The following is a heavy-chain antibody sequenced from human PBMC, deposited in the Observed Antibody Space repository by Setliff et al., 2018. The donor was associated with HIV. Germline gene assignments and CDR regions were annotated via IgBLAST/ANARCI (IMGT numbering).Heavy chain of an antibody. Sequence: ASVKVSCKASGYTFIDYFMHWVQQAPGQGLEWMGRVDPEDGETMYAEKFQGRVTITADSSTDTSDMELSSLRSEDTAVYYCATSGTFCYGSGCYHASGYWGQGTLVTVSS. CDR1: GYTFIDYF. J-gene: IGHJ4*02. CDR3: ATSGTFCYGSGCYHASGY. D-gene: IGHD3-10*01. V-gene: IGHV1-69-2*01. CDR2: VDPEDGET.